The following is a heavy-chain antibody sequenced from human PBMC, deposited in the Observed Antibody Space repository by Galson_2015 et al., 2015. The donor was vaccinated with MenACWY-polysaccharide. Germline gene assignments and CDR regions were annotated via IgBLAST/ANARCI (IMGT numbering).Heavy chain of an antibody. CDR2: INADGSAT. CDR3: TKAGAKYCSGSSCYFNWFDP. D-gene: IGHD2-15*01. J-gene: IGHJ5*02. Sequence: LRLSCAASGFSFNTYWLHWVRHAPGKGLVWVSRINADGSATGYADSVRGRFTISRDNAKNTLYLEMNSLRAEDTAVYYCTKAGAKYCSGSSCYFNWFDPWGQGTLVTVSS. V-gene: IGHV3-74*01. CDR1: GFSFNTYW.